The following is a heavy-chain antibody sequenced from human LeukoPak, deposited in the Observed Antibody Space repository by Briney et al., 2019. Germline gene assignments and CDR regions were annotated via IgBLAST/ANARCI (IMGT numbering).Heavy chain of an antibody. V-gene: IGHV3-48*01. CDR3: ARGLYYMDV. J-gene: IGHJ6*03. CDR2: ISGSGSVI. Sequence: GGSLRLSCAASEFTFNSHTMAWVRQAPGKGLECVSYISGSGSVIYYADSVKGRFTISRDNAKNSLHLQMNSLRAEDTAVYYCARGLYYMDVWGKGTTVTVSS. CDR1: EFTFNSHT.